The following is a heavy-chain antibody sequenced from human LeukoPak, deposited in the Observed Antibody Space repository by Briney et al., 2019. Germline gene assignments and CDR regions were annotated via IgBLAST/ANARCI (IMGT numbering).Heavy chain of an antibody. CDR3: AARGYSYGYSDAFDI. CDR2: IYTSGST. D-gene: IGHD5-18*01. J-gene: IGHJ3*02. Sequence: SETLSLTCTVSGGSISSGSYYWSWIRQPAGKGLEWIGRIYTSGSTNYNPSLKSRVTISVDTSKNQFSPKLSSVTAADTAVYYCAARGYSYGYSDAFDIWGQGTMVTVSS. CDR1: GGSISSGSYY. V-gene: IGHV4-61*02.